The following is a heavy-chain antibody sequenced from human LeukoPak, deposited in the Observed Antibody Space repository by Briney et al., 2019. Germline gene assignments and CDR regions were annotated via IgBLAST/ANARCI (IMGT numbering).Heavy chain of an antibody. D-gene: IGHD6-13*01. CDR3: AKGGKYSSSWYEWFDP. Sequence: AGGSLRLSCAASGFTFSSYAMSWVRQAPGKGLEWDSAISGSGGSTYYADSVKGRFTISRDNSKDTLYLQMNSLRAEDTAVYYCAKGGKYSSSWYEWFDPWGQGTLVTVSS. CDR2: ISGSGGST. J-gene: IGHJ5*02. CDR1: GFTFSSYA. V-gene: IGHV3-23*01.